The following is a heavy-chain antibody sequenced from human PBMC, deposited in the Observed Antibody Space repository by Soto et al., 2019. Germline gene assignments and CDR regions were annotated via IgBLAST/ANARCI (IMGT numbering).Heavy chain of an antibody. J-gene: IGHJ4*02. Sequence: QVQLVQSGAEVKKPGSSVKVSCKASGGTFSSYTISWVRQAPGQGLEWMGRIIPILGIANYAQKFQGRVTITADKSTSTAYRERSSLRTEDTAVYYCARVGKNCSSTSCYASFDYWGQGTLVTVSS. CDR2: IIPILGIA. D-gene: IGHD2-2*01. CDR3: ARVGKNCSSTSCYASFDY. CDR1: GGTFSSYT. V-gene: IGHV1-69*02.